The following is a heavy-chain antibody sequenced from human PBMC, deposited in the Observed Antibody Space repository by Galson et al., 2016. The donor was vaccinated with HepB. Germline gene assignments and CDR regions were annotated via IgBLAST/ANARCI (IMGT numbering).Heavy chain of an antibody. Sequence: SLRLSCAASGFTFSNFAMHWVRQAPGKGLEWVAVIRYDGTSKYYVDSVKGRFTISRDNSKNTLNLQMNSLRAEDTAVYYCAKVATPNRNYENWFDSWGQGTLVTVSS. J-gene: IGHJ5*01. CDR2: IRYDGTSK. CDR1: GFTFSNFA. D-gene: IGHD4-11*01. CDR3: AKVATPNRNYENWFDS. V-gene: IGHV3-33*06.